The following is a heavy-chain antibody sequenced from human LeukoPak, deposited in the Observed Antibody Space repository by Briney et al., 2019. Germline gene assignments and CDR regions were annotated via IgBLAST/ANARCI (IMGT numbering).Heavy chain of an antibody. CDR2: IYHSGST. V-gene: IGHV4-38-2*02. Sequence: PSETLSLTCTVSGYSISSGYYWGWIRQPPGKGLEWIGSIYHSGSTSYNPSLKSRVTISVDTSKNQFSLKLSSVTAADTAVYYCARDLPEEFLGSGSLIDCWGQGTLVTVSS. CDR1: GYSISSGYY. J-gene: IGHJ4*02. CDR3: ARDLPEEFLGSGSLIDC. D-gene: IGHD3-10*01.